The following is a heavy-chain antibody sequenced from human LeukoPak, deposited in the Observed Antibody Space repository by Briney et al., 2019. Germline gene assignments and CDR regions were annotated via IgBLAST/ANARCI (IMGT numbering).Heavy chain of an antibody. V-gene: IGHV4-59*01. CDR2: IYYSGST. CDR1: GGSLSGFY. Sequence: SETLSLTCTVSGGSLSGFYWSWIRQPPGKGLEWIGCIYYSGSTNYNPSLKSRVTISVDASKNQFSLKLTSVTAADTAVYYCARTTRYYYGSGSYPDCWGQGTLVTVSS. J-gene: IGHJ4*02. D-gene: IGHD3-10*01. CDR3: ARTTRYYYGSGSYPDC.